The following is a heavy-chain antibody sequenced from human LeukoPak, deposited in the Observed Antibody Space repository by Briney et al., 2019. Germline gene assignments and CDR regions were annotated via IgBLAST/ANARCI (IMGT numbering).Heavy chain of an antibody. CDR3: ARASGVMRPKPFDY. CDR2: IIPILGIA. D-gene: IGHD3-16*01. V-gene: IGHV1-69*04. CDR1: GGTFSSYA. J-gene: IGHJ4*02. Sequence: SVKVSCKASGGTFSSYAISWVRRAPGPGLEWMGRIIPILGIANYAQKFQGRVTITADKSTSTAYMEPSSLRSEDTAVYYCARASGVMRPKPFDYWGQGTLVTVSS.